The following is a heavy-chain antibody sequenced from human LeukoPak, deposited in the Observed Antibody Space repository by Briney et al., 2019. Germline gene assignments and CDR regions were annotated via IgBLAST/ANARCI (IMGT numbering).Heavy chain of an antibody. CDR1: GGTFSSNA. V-gene: IGHV1-69*04. Sequence: SVKVSCEVSGGTFSSNAISWVRQAPGQGLEWMGRIIPVFGVANYAEKFQGRVTITADKSTSTAYMELSSLRSEDTAMYYCTRDRFDYGEHTHSDYWGQGTLVTVSS. CDR3: TRDRFDYGEHTHSDY. CDR2: IIPVFGVA. D-gene: IGHD4-17*01. J-gene: IGHJ4*02.